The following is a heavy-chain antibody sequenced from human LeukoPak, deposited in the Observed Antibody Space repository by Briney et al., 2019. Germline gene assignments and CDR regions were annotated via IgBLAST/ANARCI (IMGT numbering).Heavy chain of an antibody. J-gene: IGHJ3*02. CDR2: IYYSGST. D-gene: IGHD3-22*01. CDR3: ARAVWYYDSSGWAGAFDI. V-gene: IGHV4-59*01. Sequence: SETLSLTCIVSGGSISSYYWSWIRQPPGKGLEWIGYIYYSGSTNYNPSLKSRVTISVDTSKNQFSLKLSSVTAADTAVYYCARAVWYYDSSGWAGAFDIWGQGTMVTVSS. CDR1: GGSISSYY.